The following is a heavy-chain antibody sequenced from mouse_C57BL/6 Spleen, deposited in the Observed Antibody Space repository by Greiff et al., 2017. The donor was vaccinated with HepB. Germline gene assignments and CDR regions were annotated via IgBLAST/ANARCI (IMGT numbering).Heavy chain of an antibody. CDR1: GYTFTDYN. CDR2: INPNNGGT. D-gene: IGHD3-3*01. J-gene: IGHJ3*01. V-gene: IGHV1-22*01. Sequence: EVQLQQSGPELVKPGASVKMSCKASGYTFTDYNMHWVKQSHGKSLEWIGYINPNNGGTSYNQKFKGKATLTVNKASSTAYMELRSLKSGDSAVYYCARLGQEGFAYLGQRALVNVSA. CDR3: ARLGQEGFAY.